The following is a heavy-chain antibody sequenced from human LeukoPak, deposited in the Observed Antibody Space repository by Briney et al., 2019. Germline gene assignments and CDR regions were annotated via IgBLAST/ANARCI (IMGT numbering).Heavy chain of an antibody. CDR1: GYSFTNNH. V-gene: IGHV1-46*01. Sequence: GASVKVSCKASGYSFTNNHIHWVRQAPGQGLEWMGMIYPRDGSTSYAQRFQDRVTATRDTSTSTVHMELSGLRAEDTALYYCARDQEGFDYWGQGTLVTVSS. J-gene: IGHJ4*02. CDR3: ARDQEGFDY. CDR2: IYPRDGST.